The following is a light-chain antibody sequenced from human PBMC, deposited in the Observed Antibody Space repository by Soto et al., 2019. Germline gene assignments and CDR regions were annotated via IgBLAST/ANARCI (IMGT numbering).Light chain of an antibody. J-gene: IGLJ1*01. CDR3: RSYAGGNTYV. CDR1: KNDIGVYDF. CDR2: EVV. Sequence: QSVLTQPPSASGSPGQSVTISCTGTKNDIGVYDFVSWYQHHPGKAPRLIIYEVVQRPSGVPGRFSGSKSGNTASLTVSGLQAADEADYFCRSYAGGNTYVFGSGTKVTVL. V-gene: IGLV2-8*01.